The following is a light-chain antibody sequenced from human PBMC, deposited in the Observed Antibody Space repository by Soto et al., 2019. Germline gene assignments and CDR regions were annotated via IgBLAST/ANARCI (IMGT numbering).Light chain of an antibody. J-gene: IGKJ5*01. CDR1: QSVSSSY. V-gene: IGKV3-20*01. CDR2: GAS. Sequence: EIVMTQSPVTLSVSPGERATLSCRASQSVSSSYLAWYQQKPGQAPRLLIYGASSRATGIPDRFSGSGSGTDFTLTISRLEPEDFAVYYCQQYGSSPRITFGQGTRLETK. CDR3: QQYGSSPRIT.